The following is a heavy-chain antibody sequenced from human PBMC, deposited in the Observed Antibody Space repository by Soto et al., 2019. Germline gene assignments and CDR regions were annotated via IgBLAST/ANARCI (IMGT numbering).Heavy chain of an antibody. Sequence: GASVKVSCKASGYTFTSYYMHWVRQAPGQGLEWMGIINPSGGSTSYAQKFQGRVTMTRDTSTSTVYMELSSLRSEDTAVYYCARVGLRYFDWYGPDAFAIWGQGTMVTVSS. D-gene: IGHD3-9*01. V-gene: IGHV1-46*03. CDR1: GYTFTSYY. CDR3: ARVGLRYFDWYGPDAFAI. CDR2: INPSGGST. J-gene: IGHJ3*02.